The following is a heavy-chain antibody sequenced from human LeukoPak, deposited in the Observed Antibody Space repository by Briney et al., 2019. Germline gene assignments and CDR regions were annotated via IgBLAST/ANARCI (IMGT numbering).Heavy chain of an antibody. Sequence: SETLSLTCAVYGGSFSGYYWSWIRQPPGKGLEWIGEINHSGSTNYNPSLKSRVTISVDTSKNQFSLKLSSVTAADTAVYYCARDPFLSSGEFDYWGQGTLVTVSS. CDR3: ARDPFLSSGEFDY. V-gene: IGHV4-34*01. CDR2: INHSGST. CDR1: GGSFSGYY. J-gene: IGHJ4*02. D-gene: IGHD3-3*02.